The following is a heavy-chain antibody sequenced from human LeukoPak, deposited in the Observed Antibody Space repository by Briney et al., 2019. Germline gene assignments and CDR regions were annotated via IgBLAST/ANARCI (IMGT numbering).Heavy chain of an antibody. V-gene: IGHV4-38-2*02. J-gene: IGHJ3*02. CDR2: IFYSGST. D-gene: IGHD3-10*01. CDR1: GYAISSGYF. CDR3: AKSNGYGLVDI. Sequence: PSETLSLTCSVSGYAISSGYFWGWIRQPPGKGLEWIGNIFYSGSTYYSPSLRSRVTISLDTSRNQFSLKLNSVTAADTAVYYCAKSNGYGLVDIWGQGTMVTVSS.